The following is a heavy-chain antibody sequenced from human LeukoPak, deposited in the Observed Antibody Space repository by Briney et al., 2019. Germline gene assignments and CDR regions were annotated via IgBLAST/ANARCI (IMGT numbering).Heavy chain of an antibody. Sequence: SETLSLTCTVSGGSISSYYWSWIRQPAGKGLEWIGRIYTSGSTNYNPSLKSRVTMSVDTSKNQFSLKLSSVTAADTAVYYCAREITACSSTSCRRPTYWYFDLWGRGTLVTVSS. CDR3: AREITACSSTSCRRPTYWYFDL. D-gene: IGHD2-2*01. CDR2: IYTSGST. V-gene: IGHV4-4*07. CDR1: GGSISSYY. J-gene: IGHJ2*01.